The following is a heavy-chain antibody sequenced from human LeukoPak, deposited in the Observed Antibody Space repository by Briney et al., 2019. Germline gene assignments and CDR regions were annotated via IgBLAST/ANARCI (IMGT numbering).Heavy chain of an antibody. V-gene: IGHV1-2*02. CDR2: TNPKSGGT. D-gene: IGHD4/OR15-4a*01. Sequence: ASVKVCCKASGYTFTGYYIPWLRQAPGQGLGWMWWTNPKSGGTNYAQKFQGRVTMTRDTSISTAYMEMSRLRSDDTAVYYCAREWINGAGEVWGQGTLVTVS. CDR1: GYTFTGYY. CDR3: AREWINGAGEV. J-gene: IGHJ4*02.